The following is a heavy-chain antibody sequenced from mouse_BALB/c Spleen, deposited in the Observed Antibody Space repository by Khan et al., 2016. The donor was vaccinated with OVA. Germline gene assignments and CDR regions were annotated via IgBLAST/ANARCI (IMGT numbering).Heavy chain of an antibody. V-gene: IGHV2-9*02. CDR1: GFSLTSYG. CDR3: ARLEDI. Sequence: VELVESGPGLVAPSQSLSITCTVSGFSLTSYGVHWVRQPPRKGLESLGVICAGRRSNYNSALMSRLSISKDNSKRQVFLKMNSLQTDDTARYYCARLEDIWGQGTTLTVSS. J-gene: IGHJ2*01. CDR2: ICAGRRS. D-gene: IGHD1-3*01.